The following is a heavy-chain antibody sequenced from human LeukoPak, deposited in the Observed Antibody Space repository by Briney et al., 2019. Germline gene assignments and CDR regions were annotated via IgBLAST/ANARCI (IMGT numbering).Heavy chain of an antibody. CDR3: ARQSQTDNWFDP. J-gene: IGHJ5*02. V-gene: IGHV5-10-1*01. Sequence: PGESLKISCKGSGYSFTSYWISWVRQMPGKGLEWMGRIDPSDSYTNYSPSFQGHVTTSADKSISTAYLQWSSLKASDTAMYYCARQSQTDNWFDPWGQGTLVTVSS. CDR2: IDPSDSYT. CDR1: GYSFTSYW.